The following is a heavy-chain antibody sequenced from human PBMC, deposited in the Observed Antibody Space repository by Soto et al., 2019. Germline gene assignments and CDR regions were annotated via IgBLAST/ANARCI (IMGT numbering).Heavy chain of an antibody. V-gene: IGHV1-46*01. Sequence: GASVKVSCKTSGYTFTSSYMHWVRQAPGQGLGWMGRIKCSLGTTNYAQKFQGRVTMTTDKSTGTAYMELNSLRSEDTAVYYCVRDSPIGSTFSGYDGIDYWGQGTLVTVSS. CDR2: IKCSLGTT. J-gene: IGHJ4*02. CDR1: GYTFTSSY. D-gene: IGHD5-12*01. CDR3: VRDSPIGSTFSGYDGIDY.